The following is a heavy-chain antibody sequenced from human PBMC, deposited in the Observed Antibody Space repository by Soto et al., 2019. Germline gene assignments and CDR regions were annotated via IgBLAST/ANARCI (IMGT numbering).Heavy chain of an antibody. CDR2: ISYDGSNK. J-gene: IGHJ6*02. V-gene: IGHV3-30*04. CDR3: ARGDPYYGMDV. CDR1: GFTSSSYF. Sequence: QVQLVESGGGVVQPGRSLRLSCVASGFTSSSYFMLWVRQAPGKGQEWVALISYDGSNKHYADSVKGRFTISRDNSKNTLYLQMNSLRGDDTAVYSCARGDPYYGMDVWGQGTTVTVSS.